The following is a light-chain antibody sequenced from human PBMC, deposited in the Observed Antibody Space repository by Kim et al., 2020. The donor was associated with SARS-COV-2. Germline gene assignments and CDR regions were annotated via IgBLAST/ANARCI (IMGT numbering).Light chain of an antibody. J-gene: IGKJ1*01. CDR3: QQGHSSPWT. V-gene: IGKV1-39*01. Sequence: DIQMTQSPSSLSASVGDRVTITCRASQSVTKYLNWYQQKSGKAPKLLIYGGSNLQSGVPSRFSGSGSETDFTLTINSLQFEDVATYYCQQGHSSPWTFGQGTKVDIK. CDR1: QSVTKY. CDR2: GGS.